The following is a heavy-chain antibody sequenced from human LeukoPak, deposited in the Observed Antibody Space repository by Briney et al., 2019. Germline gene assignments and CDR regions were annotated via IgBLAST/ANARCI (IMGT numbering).Heavy chain of an antibody. J-gene: IGHJ4*02. CDR1: GFTFSDYY. Sequence: GGSLRLSCAASGFTFSDYYMTWIRQAPGKGLEWVSYISNSGNSIYYADSVKGRFTISRDNAKNSLYLQMNSLRAEDTAVYYCARGYEYTSGWYHFDYWGQGTLVTVSS. V-gene: IGHV3-11*04. D-gene: IGHD6-19*01. CDR3: ARGYEYTSGWYHFDY. CDR2: ISNSGNSI.